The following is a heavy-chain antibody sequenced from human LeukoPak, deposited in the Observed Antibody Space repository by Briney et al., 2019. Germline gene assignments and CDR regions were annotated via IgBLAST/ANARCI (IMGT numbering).Heavy chain of an antibody. CDR3: ARDQGSSWSDDAFDI. Sequence: PSETLSLTCAVYGGSFSGYYWSWIRQPAGKGLEWIGRIYTSGSTNYNPSLKSRVTMSVDTSKNQFSLKLSSVTAADTAVYYCARDQGSSWSDDAFDIWGQGTMVTVSS. V-gene: IGHV4-59*10. D-gene: IGHD6-13*01. CDR2: IYTSGST. J-gene: IGHJ3*02. CDR1: GGSFSGYY.